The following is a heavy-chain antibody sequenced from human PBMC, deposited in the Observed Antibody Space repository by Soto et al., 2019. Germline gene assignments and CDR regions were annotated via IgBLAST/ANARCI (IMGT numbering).Heavy chain of an antibody. CDR1: GFTFSSYG. V-gene: IGHV3-30*18. CDR3: VKDKSRSSGWCGHDAFDI. Sequence: QVQLVESGGGVVQPGRSLRLSCAASGFTFSSYGMHWVRQAPGKGLEWVAFISYDGSNKYYADSVKGRFTISRDNSKNTLYLQMNSLRDEDTAVYYCVKDKSRSSGWCGHDAFDIWGQGTMVTVSS. D-gene: IGHD6-13*01. J-gene: IGHJ3*02. CDR2: ISYDGSNK.